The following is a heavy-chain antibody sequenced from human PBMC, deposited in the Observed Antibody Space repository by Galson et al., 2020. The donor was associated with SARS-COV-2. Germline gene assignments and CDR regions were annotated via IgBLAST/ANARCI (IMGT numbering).Heavy chain of an antibody. CDR1: GFTFSSYG. D-gene: IGHD5-12*01. Sequence: QLGESLKISCAASGFTFSSYGMHWVRQAPGKGLEWVAVIWYDGTNKYYADSVKGRFTISRDNSKNTLYLQMNSLRAEDTAVYYCARDALVATGIHFDYWGQETLVTVSS. CDR3: ARDALVATGIHFDY. CDR2: IWYDGTNK. J-gene: IGHJ4*02. V-gene: IGHV3-33*01.